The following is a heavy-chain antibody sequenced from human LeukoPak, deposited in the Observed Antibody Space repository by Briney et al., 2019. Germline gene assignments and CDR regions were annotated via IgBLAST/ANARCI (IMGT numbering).Heavy chain of an antibody. CDR1: GFTFSSYA. Sequence: GGSLRLSCAASGFTFSSYAMSWVRQAPGKGLEWVSAISGSGGSTYYADSVKGRFTISRDNSKNTLYLQMNSLRAEDTAVYYCANLDAEMATIPLDYYYGMDVWGQGTTVTVSS. J-gene: IGHJ6*02. CDR2: ISGSGGST. D-gene: IGHD5-24*01. V-gene: IGHV3-23*01. CDR3: ANLDAEMATIPLDYYYGMDV.